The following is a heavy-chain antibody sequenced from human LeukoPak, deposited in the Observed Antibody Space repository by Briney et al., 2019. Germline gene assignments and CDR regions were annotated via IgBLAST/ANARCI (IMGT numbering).Heavy chain of an antibody. V-gene: IGHV6-1*01. Sequence: SQTLSLTCAISGDSVSINSAAWNWIRQSPSRGLEWLGSTYYRSKWYNDYAVSVKSRITINPDTSKNQFSLQLNSVTPEDTAVYYCARTRYIAVAGTRVDAFDIWGQGTMVTVSS. CDR1: GDSVSINSAA. CDR2: TYYRSKWYN. J-gene: IGHJ3*02. CDR3: ARTRYIAVAGTRVDAFDI. D-gene: IGHD6-19*01.